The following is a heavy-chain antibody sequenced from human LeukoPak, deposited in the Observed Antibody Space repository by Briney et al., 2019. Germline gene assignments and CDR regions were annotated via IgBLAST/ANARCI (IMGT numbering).Heavy chain of an antibody. V-gene: IGHV4-4*07. CDR3: ARAGYCSSASCYKDPDDAFDI. Sequence: SETLSLTCTVSGGSISSYYWSWIRQPAGKGLEWIGRIYTSGSTNYNPSLKSRVTMSVDTSKNQFSLKLSSVTAADTAVYYCARAGYCSSASCYKDPDDAFDIWGQGTMVTVSS. CDR1: GGSISSYY. CDR2: IYTSGST. D-gene: IGHD2-2*02. J-gene: IGHJ3*02.